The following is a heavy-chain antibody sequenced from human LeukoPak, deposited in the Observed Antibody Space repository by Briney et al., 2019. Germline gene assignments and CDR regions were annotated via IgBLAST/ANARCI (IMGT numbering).Heavy chain of an antibody. CDR2: IYTSGST. Sequence: SETLSLTCTVSGGSISSGSYFWNWIRQPAGEGLEWIGRIYTSGSTYYNPSLKSRVTISLDTSKNQFSLKLSSVTAADTAVYYCARGGYYDSSGSRDAFDIWGQGTMVTVSS. CDR1: GGSISSGSYF. J-gene: IGHJ3*02. V-gene: IGHV4-61*02. CDR3: ARGGYYDSSGSRDAFDI. D-gene: IGHD3-22*01.